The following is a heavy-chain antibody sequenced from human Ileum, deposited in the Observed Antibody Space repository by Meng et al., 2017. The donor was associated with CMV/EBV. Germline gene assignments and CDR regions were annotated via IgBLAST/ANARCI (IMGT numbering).Heavy chain of an antibody. J-gene: IGHJ4*02. CDR2: SRNKANSYST. V-gene: IGHV3-72*01. Sequence: SGFTFSDNYLEWVRQAPGKGLEWVARSRNKANSYSTEYAASVKGRFTISRDDSKNSLYLQMNSLKPEDTAVYYCAAYGYCRSSSCDGWGQGTLVTVSS. CDR1: GFTFSDNY. D-gene: IGHD2-15*01. CDR3: AAYGYCRSSSCDG.